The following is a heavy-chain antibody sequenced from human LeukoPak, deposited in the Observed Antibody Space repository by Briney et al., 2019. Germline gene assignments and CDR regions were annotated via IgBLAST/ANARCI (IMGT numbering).Heavy chain of an antibody. J-gene: IGHJ5*02. CDR3: ARIYDFWSGYYTGPLFDP. CDR1: GGSISSYY. Sequence: SETLSLTCTVSGGSISSYYWSWIRQPAGKGLEWIGRIYTSGSTNYNPSLKSRVTMSVDTSKNQFSLKLSSVTAADTAVYYCARIYDFWSGYYTGPLFDPWGQGTLVTVSS. CDR2: IYTSGST. D-gene: IGHD3-3*01. V-gene: IGHV4-4*07.